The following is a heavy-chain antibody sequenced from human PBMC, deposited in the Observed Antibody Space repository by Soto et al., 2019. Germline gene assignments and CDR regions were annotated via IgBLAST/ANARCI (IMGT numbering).Heavy chain of an antibody. J-gene: IGHJ4*02. CDR2: IRSKAYGGTT. V-gene: IGHV3-49*03. Sequence: PGGSLRLSCTASGFTFGDYAMSWFRQAPGKGLEWVGFIRSKAYGGTTEYAASVKGRFTISRDDSKSIAYLQMNSLKTEDTAVYYCTRETYLNYYDSSPFDYWGQGTLVTVSS. D-gene: IGHD3-22*01. CDR3: TRETYLNYYDSSPFDY. CDR1: GFTFGDYA.